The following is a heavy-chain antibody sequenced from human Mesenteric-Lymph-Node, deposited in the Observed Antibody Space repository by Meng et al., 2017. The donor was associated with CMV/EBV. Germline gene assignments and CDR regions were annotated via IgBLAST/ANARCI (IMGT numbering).Heavy chain of an antibody. CDR2: ISYDGSNK. CDR3: ASAPQYSSSRFES. Sequence: GESLKISCAASGFTFSSYAMHWVRQAPGKGLEWVAVISYDGSNKYYADSVKGRFTISRDNGKHALFLQMNNLRAEDTGVYYCASAPQYSSSRFESWGQGTLVTVSS. V-gene: IGHV3-30*04. CDR1: GFTFSSYA. D-gene: IGHD6-6*01. J-gene: IGHJ4*02.